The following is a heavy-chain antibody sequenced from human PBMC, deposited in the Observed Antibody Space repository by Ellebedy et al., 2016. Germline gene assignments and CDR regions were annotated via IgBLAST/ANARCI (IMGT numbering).Heavy chain of an antibody. CDR3: ARDRHGGYDSLAY. Sequence: GESLKISCAASGFTFSIYSFNWVRQAPGKGLEWVSTISPSNYIYYADSVKGRFTISRDNAKNSLYLQMNSLRVEDTAVYYCARDRHGGYDSLAYWGQGILVTVSS. CDR2: ISPSNYI. CDR1: GFTFSIYS. J-gene: IGHJ4*02. V-gene: IGHV3-21*01. D-gene: IGHD5-12*01.